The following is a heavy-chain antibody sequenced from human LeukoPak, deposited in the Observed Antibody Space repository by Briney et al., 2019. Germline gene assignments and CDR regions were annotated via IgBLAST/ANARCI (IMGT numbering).Heavy chain of an antibody. Sequence: PGGSRRLSCAASGFTFGSFAMSWVRQAPGKGLEWVSVIYSGGSTYYADSVKGRFTISRDNSKNTLYLQMNSLRAEDTAVYYCASEPKWEYSCGWYEGYWGQGTLVTVSS. CDR1: GFTFGSFA. J-gene: IGHJ4*02. CDR3: ASEPKWEYSCGWYEGY. CDR2: IYSGGST. V-gene: IGHV3-66*01. D-gene: IGHD6-19*01.